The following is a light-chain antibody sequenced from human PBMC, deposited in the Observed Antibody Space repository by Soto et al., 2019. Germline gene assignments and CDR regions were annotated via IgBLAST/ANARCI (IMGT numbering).Light chain of an antibody. Sequence: QPDLTKAASVSGLPGQSSTISCTGTSSDVGGYNFVSWYQQHPGKAPKLMIYDVSIRPSGVSNRFSGSKSGTTASLTISGLQAEDEADYYCCSYTSSTSYVFGTGTKVTVL. CDR2: DVS. V-gene: IGLV2-14*01. J-gene: IGLJ1*01. CDR3: CSYTSSTSYV. CDR1: SSDVGGYNF.